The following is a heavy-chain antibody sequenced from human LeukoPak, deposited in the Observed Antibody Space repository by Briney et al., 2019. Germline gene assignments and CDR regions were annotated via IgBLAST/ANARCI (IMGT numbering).Heavy chain of an antibody. Sequence: ASVKVSCKASGYTFTSYGINWVRQATGQGLEWMGWMNPNSGNTGYAQKFQGRVTMTRNTSISTANMELSSLRSEDTAVYYCARGWGSIAAAGTLNWFDPWGQGTLVTVSS. CDR3: ARGWGSIAAAGTLNWFDP. D-gene: IGHD6-13*01. J-gene: IGHJ5*02. CDR1: GYTFTSYG. V-gene: IGHV1-8*01. CDR2: MNPNSGNT.